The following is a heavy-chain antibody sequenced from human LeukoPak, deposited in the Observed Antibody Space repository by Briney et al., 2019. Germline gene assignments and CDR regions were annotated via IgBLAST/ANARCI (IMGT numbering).Heavy chain of an antibody. Sequence: PSETLSLTCTVSGGSISSYYWRWIRQPAGKGLEWIGRIYTSGSTNYNPSLKSRVTISLDKSKNQFSLKLSSVTAADTAMYYCASDDSRSTTCPGRWFDPWGQGTLVTVSS. CDR1: GGSISSYY. CDR3: ASDDSRSTTCPGRWFDP. D-gene: IGHD2-2*01. V-gene: IGHV4-4*07. CDR2: IYTSGST. J-gene: IGHJ5*02.